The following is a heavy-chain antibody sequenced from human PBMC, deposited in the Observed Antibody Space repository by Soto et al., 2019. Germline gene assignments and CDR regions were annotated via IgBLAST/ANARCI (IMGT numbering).Heavy chain of an antibody. CDR2: IYPGDSDT. V-gene: IGHV5-51*01. D-gene: IGHD4-17*01. J-gene: IGHJ4*02. CDR1: GYSFTSYL. CDR3: ARRTVREDY. Sequence: REALKFPRKGSGYSFTSYLNGRVRQMPGKGLEWMGIIYPGDSDTRYSPSFQGQVTISADKSISTAYLQWSSLKASDTAMYYCARRTVREDYWGQGTLVTVSS.